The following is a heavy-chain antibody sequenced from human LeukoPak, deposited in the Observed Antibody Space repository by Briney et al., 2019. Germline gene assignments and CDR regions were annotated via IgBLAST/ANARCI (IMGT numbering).Heavy chain of an antibody. Sequence: GGSLRLSCAASGFTFSSYRMHWVRQAPGKGLVWVSHINGDGTTTNYADSVKGRFTISRDNAKNTVYLQMNSLRAEDTAVYYCAKGGSSSPRSTFDYWGQGTLLTVSS. CDR3: AKGGSSSPRSTFDY. D-gene: IGHD6-13*01. CDR2: INGDGTTT. CDR1: GFTFSSYR. J-gene: IGHJ4*02. V-gene: IGHV3-74*01.